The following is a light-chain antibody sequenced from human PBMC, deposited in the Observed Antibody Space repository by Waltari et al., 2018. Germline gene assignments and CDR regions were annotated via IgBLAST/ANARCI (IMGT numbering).Light chain of an antibody. V-gene: IGKV1-12*01. CDR1: QGIGTW. Sequence: DIQMTQSPSAVSASVADRVTITCRASQGIGTWLAWYQQKPGQAPKVLIYGASTLLTGVPSRFSGSGSGTEFTLTITGLQPEDFATYFCQQGNSLPPTFGQGTRVEV. CDR2: GAS. CDR3: QQGNSLPPT. J-gene: IGKJ1*01.